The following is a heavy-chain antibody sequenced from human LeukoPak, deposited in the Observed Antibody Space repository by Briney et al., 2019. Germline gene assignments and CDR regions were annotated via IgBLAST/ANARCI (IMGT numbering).Heavy chain of an antibody. Sequence: ASVKVSCKASGYTFTSYGISWVRQAPGQGLEWMGWISAYNGNTNYAQKLQGRVTMTTDTSTSTAYMELRSLRSDDTAVYYCARVSGDIVLMVYATGDDVNFDYWGQGTLVTVSS. D-gene: IGHD2-8*01. CDR2: ISAYNGNT. V-gene: IGHV1-18*01. CDR3: ARVSGDIVLMVYATGDDVNFDY. CDR1: GYTFTSYG. J-gene: IGHJ4*02.